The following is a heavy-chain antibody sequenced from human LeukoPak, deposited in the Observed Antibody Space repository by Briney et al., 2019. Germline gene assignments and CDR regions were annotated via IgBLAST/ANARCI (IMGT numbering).Heavy chain of an antibody. CDR1: GFTFSSYA. D-gene: IGHD3-9*01. Sequence: GGSLRLSCAASGFTFSSYAMSWVRQAPGKGLEWVSAISGSGGSTYYADFVKGRFTISRDNSKNTLYLQMNSLRAEDTAVYYCAKGGVLRYFDWLPVYPRPNLGPFDYWGQGTLVTVSS. J-gene: IGHJ4*02. CDR3: AKGGVLRYFDWLPVYPRPNLGPFDY. V-gene: IGHV3-23*01. CDR2: ISGSGGST.